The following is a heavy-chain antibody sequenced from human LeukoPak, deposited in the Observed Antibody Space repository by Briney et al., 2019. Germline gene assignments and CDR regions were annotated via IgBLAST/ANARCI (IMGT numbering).Heavy chain of an antibody. CDR2: MKSKPEGGTT. Sequence: GGSLRLSCAASGFTFSSYAMSWVRQAPGKGLEWVGLMKSKPEGGTTFYAAPVRGRFTISRDDSRNTLYLQMTSLTIGDTGVYYCTTGNPWGQGTLVTVSS. V-gene: IGHV3-15*01. J-gene: IGHJ5*02. CDR1: GFTFSSYA. CDR3: TTGNP.